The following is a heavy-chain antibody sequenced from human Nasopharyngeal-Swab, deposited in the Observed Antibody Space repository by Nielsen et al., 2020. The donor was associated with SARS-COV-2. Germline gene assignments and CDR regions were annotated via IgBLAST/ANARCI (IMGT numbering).Heavy chain of an antibody. D-gene: IGHD3-10*01. Sequence: SETLSLTCTVSGGSISSSSYYWGWIRQPPGKGLEWIGSIYYSGSTYYNPSLKSRVTISVDTSKNQFSLKLSSVTAADTAVYYCARRGKIWFGDRSFDYWGQGTLVTVSS. CDR2: IYYSGST. CDR1: GGSISSSSYY. J-gene: IGHJ4*02. V-gene: IGHV4-39*07. CDR3: ARRGKIWFGDRSFDY.